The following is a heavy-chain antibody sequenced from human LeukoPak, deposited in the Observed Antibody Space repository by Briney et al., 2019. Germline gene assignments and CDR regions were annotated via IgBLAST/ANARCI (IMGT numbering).Heavy chain of an antibody. CDR1: GFTFSSYA. J-gene: IGHJ3*02. V-gene: IGHV3-23*01. D-gene: IGHD2-2*01. CDR3: AKDLTYQLVVDNAFDI. CDR2: ISGSGGST. Sequence: GGSLRLSCAASGFTFSSYAMSWVRQAPGKGLEWVLAISGSGGSTYYADSVKGRFTISRDNSKSTLYQQMNSLRAEDTAVYYCAKDLTYQLVVDNAFDIWGQGTMVTVSS.